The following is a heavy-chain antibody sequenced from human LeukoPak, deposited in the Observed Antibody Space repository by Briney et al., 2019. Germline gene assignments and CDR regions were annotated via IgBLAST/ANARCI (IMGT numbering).Heavy chain of an antibody. CDR1: GYTFTIYA. Sequence: GASVKVSCKASGYTFTIYAMNWVRQAPGQGLEWMGWINTNTGNPTYAQGFTGRFVFSLDTSVSTAYLQISSLKAEDTAVYYCASGGPDSRIPTIRSPGNFDYWGQGTLVTVSS. CDR2: INTNTGNP. J-gene: IGHJ4*02. V-gene: IGHV7-4-1*02. D-gene: IGHD6-25*01. CDR3: ASGGPDSRIPTIRSPGNFDY.